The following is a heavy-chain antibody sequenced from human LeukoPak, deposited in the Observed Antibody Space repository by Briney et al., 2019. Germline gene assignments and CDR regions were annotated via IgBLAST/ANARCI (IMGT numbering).Heavy chain of an antibody. CDR1: GGTFSSYT. D-gene: IGHD3-9*01. V-gene: IGHV1-69*02. CDR3: ARAVYDILTGGSYYMDV. Sequence: GASVKVSCKASGGTFSSYTISWVRQAPGQGLEWMGRIIPILGIANYAQKFQGRVTITADKSPRTAYMELSSLRSEDTAVYYCARAVYDILTGGSYYMDVWGKGTTVTVSS. J-gene: IGHJ6*03. CDR2: IIPILGIA.